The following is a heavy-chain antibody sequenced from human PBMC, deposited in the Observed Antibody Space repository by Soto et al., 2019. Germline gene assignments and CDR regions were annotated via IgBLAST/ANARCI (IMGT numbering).Heavy chain of an antibody. CDR3: ASDPSPYTSGWYGSDF. D-gene: IGHD6-19*01. CDR1: GFMFSAYA. CDR2: ISYGGTNT. Sequence: GGSLRLSCAASGFMFSAYAMLWVRQAPGKGLEWVAAISYGGTNTYYADSIKGRFTISRDNSANTLFLQVNSLRREDTAMYYCASDPSPYTSGWYGSDFWGHGTLVTVSS. V-gene: IGHV3-30*04. J-gene: IGHJ4*01.